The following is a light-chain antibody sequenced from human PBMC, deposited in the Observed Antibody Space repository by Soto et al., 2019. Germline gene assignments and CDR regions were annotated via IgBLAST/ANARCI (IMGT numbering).Light chain of an antibody. CDR2: AAS. J-gene: IGKJ3*01. V-gene: IGKV1-39*01. CDR1: QSISSY. CDR3: QQSYSTPFT. Sequence: DIQMTQSPSSLSASVDDRVTITCRASQSISSYLNGYQQNPGKAPKLLIYAASSLQSGVPSRFSGSGSGTDFTLTISSLQPEDFATYYCQQSYSTPFTFGPGTKVDIK.